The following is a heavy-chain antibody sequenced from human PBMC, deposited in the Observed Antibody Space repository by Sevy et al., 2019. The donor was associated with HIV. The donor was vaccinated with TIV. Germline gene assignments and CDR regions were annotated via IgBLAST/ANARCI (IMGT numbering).Heavy chain of an antibody. CDR2: IYSGGST. CDR1: GFTVSSNY. V-gene: IGHV3-53*01. Sequence: GGSLRLSCAASGFTVSSNYMSWVRQAPGKGLEWVSVIYSGGSTYYADSVKGRFTISRDNSKNTLYLQMNSLRAEDTAVYYCAISSRWDYYGMDVWGQGTTVTVSS. CDR3: AISSRWDYYGMDV. J-gene: IGHJ6*02. D-gene: IGHD6-19*01.